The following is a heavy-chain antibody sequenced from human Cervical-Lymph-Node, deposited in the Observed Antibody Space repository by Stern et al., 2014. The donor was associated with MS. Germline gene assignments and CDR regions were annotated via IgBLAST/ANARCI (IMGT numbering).Heavy chain of an antibody. J-gene: IGHJ6*02. V-gene: IGHV5-51*01. Sequence: EVQLEESGAEVKKPGESLKISCKGSGYNFGDYWIGWVRQKPGKGLEWMWTIFPADSDSRYSPSFEGQVTISADESISTAFLQSSSLKASDTGIYYCARHQPAATFAMDVWGQGTTVIVSS. CDR2: IFPADSDS. CDR1: GYNFGDYW. CDR3: ARHQPAATFAMDV. D-gene: IGHD2-2*01.